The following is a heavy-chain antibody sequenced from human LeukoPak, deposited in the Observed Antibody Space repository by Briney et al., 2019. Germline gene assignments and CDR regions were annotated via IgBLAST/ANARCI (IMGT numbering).Heavy chain of an antibody. D-gene: IGHD2-21*02. CDR2: FYYRGNT. J-gene: IGHJ3*02. Sequence: SETLSLTCSVSGGSVTNSSGYYWAWIRQPPGKGLEWIGSFYYRGNTYHNLSLKSRLTISVDTSKNQFSLKMSSVTATDTAIYYCARRRGDPGAFDIWGQGTQVTVSS. CDR3: ARRRGDPGAFDI. CDR1: GGSVTNSSGYY. V-gene: IGHV4-39*01.